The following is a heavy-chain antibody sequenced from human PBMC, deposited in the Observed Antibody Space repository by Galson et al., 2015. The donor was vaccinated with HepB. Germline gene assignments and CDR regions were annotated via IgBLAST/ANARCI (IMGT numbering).Heavy chain of an antibody. Sequence: SVKVSCKASGYTFSSYSITWVRQAPGQGLEWVGWISPYNRDTNYARKLQGRVTMTTDTSTNTAYMELRSLRSDDTAVYYCARGARVVVINATQNNWFDPWGQGTPVTVSS. J-gene: IGHJ5*02. V-gene: IGHV1-18*01. CDR3: ARGARVVVINATQNNWFDP. D-gene: IGHD2-15*01. CDR1: GYTFSSYS. CDR2: ISPYNRDT.